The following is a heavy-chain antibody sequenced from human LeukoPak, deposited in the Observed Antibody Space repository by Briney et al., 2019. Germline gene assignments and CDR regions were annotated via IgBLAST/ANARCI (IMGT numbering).Heavy chain of an antibody. CDR3: ARDPTHRRYCSSTSCYMLGWFDP. CDR1: GGSFSGYY. D-gene: IGHD2-2*02. Sequence: KPSETLSLTCAVYGGSFSGYYWSWIRQPPGKGLEWIGEINHSGSTSYNPSLKSRVTISVDTSKNQFSLKLSSVTAADTAVYYCARDPTHRRYCSSTSCYMLGWFDPWGQGTLVTVSS. V-gene: IGHV4-34*01. J-gene: IGHJ5*02. CDR2: INHSGST.